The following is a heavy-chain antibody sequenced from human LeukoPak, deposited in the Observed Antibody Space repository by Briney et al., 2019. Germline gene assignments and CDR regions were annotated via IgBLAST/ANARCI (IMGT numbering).Heavy chain of an antibody. J-gene: IGHJ4*02. Sequence: PGESLKISFKGSGYRFATYWIGWVRPMPGKGLEWMGIIYPGDSDTRYSPSFQGQVTISADKSISTAFLQWSSLKASDTAMYYCARRGYCGGDCYSDYWGQGTLVTVSS. CDR1: GYRFATYW. V-gene: IGHV5-51*01. D-gene: IGHD2-21*01. CDR2: IYPGDSDT. CDR3: ARRGYCGGDCYSDY.